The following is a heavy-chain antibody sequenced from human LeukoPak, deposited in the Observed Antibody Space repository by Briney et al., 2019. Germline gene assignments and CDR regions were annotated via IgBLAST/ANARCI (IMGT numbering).Heavy chain of an antibody. CDR1: GFDFNYYD. D-gene: IGHD3-16*01. CDR3: ARRGGLSSGRGFDH. CDR2: ISSSSSYT. Sequence: GGSLRLSCVASGFDFNYYDMNWVRQAPGKGLEWVSSISSSSSYTYFADSTKGRFTISRDNANNSVFLQMSSLRPEDTAVYYCARRGGLSSGRGFDHWGQGTLVTVSS. V-gene: IGHV3-21*01. J-gene: IGHJ4*02.